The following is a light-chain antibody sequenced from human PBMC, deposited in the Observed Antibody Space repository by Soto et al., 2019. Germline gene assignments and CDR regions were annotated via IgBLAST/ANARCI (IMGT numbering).Light chain of an antibody. CDR1: DVGGYEY. CDR2: DVN. V-gene: IGLV2-14*03. Sequence: QSALTQPASVSGSPGQSITISCSDVGGYEYVSWYQQHPGKAPKLMIYDVNFRPSGVSNRFSGSKSGSTASLTISGLQTEDEADYHCSSYTGTSVVFGGGTKLTVL. J-gene: IGLJ2*01. CDR3: SSYTGTSVV.